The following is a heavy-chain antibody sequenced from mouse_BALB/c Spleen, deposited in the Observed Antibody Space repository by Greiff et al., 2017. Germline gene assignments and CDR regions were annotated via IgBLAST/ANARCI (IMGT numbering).Heavy chain of an antibody. CDR1: GYSITSDYA. V-gene: IGHV3-2*02. D-gene: IGHD2-1*01. CDR3: ARDGNYVRGYFDY. CDR2: ISYSGST. J-gene: IGHJ2*01. Sequence: VQLQQSGPGLVKPSQSLSLTCTVTGYSITSDYAWNWIRQFPGNKLEWMGYISYSGSTSYNPSLKSRISITRDTSKNQFFLQLNSVTTEDTATYYCARDGNYVRGYFDYWGQGTTLTVSS.